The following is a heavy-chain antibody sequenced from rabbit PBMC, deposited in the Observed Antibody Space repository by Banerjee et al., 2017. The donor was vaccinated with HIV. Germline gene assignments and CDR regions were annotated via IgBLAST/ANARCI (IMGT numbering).Heavy chain of an antibody. V-gene: IGHV1S45*01. CDR1: GFSFSSGYW. D-gene: IGHD1-1*01. J-gene: IGHJ4*01. Sequence: QEQLVESGGDLVKPEGSLTLTCTASGFSFSSGYWICWVRQAPGKGLEWIACIYTGSSGNTYYASWAKGRFTISKTSSTTVTLQMTSLAAADTATYFCARWDSDTSGNYNLWGPGTLVTVS. CDR2: IYTGSSGNT. CDR3: ARWDSDTSGNYNL.